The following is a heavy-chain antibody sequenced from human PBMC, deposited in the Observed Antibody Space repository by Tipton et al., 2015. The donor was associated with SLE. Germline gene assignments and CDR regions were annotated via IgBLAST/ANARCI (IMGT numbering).Heavy chain of an antibody. CDR2: IYHSGTT. CDR3: ARQLARGLWTFDI. V-gene: IGHV4-38-2*01. Sequence: TLSLTCAVSGYSINTDSYWGWIRQPPGKGLEWIGSIYHSGTTYYNPSLKTRVTKSVDTSKNQFFLRLSSVTAADTAVYYCARQLARGLWTFDIWGQGTMVTVSS. D-gene: IGHD6-13*01. CDR1: GYSINTDSY. J-gene: IGHJ3*02.